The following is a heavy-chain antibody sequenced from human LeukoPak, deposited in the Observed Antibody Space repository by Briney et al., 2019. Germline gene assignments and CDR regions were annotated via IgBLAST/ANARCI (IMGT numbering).Heavy chain of an antibody. CDR1: GFTFSSYA. CDR2: ISSNGGST. V-gene: IGHV3-64*01. Sequence: PGGSLRLSCAASGFTFSSYAMHWVRQAPGKGLEYVSAISSNGGSTYYANSVKGRFTISRDNSKNTLYLQMNSLRTEDTAVYYCARGGSYFDISGYYFYWGQGTLVTVSS. D-gene: IGHD3-22*01. CDR3: ARGGSYFDISGYYFY. J-gene: IGHJ4*02.